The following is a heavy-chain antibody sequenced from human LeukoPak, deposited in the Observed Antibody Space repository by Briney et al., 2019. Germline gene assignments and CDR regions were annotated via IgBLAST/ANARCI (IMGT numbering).Heavy chain of an antibody. Sequence: GGSLRLSCSTSGFTFSSYAMHWVRQAPGKGLEYVSAISSNGDSTYYADSVKGRLIISRDNSKNTVYIQMTSLRPDDTAIYYCAKDPNGDYVGAFDFWGQGTLVSVSS. CDR3: AKDPNGDYVGAFDF. D-gene: IGHD4-23*01. CDR2: ISSNGDST. CDR1: GFTFSSYA. V-gene: IGHV3-64D*06. J-gene: IGHJ3*01.